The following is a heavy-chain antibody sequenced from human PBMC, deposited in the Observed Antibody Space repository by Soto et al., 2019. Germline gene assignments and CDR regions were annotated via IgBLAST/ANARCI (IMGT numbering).Heavy chain of an antibody. CDR1: GGTFSSYA. V-gene: IGHV1-69*13. CDR2: IIPIFGTA. D-gene: IGHD3-9*01. Sequence: SVKVSCKASGGTFSSYAISWVRQAPGQGLEWMGGIIPIFGTANYAQKFQGRVTITADESTSTAYMELSSLRSEDTAVYYCARDPRGLRYLRRAFDIWGQGTMVTVSS. J-gene: IGHJ3*02. CDR3: ARDPRGLRYLRRAFDI.